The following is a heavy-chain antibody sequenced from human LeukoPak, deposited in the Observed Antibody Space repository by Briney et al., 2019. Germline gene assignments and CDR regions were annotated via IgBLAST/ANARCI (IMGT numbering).Heavy chain of an antibody. CDR3: ARDMSIAAAGTHRGDY. Sequence: GGSLGLSCAASGSTFSSYSMNWVRQAPGKGLEWVSSISSSSSYIYYADSVKGRFTISRDNAKNSLYLQMNSLRAEDTAVYYCARDMSIAAAGTHRGDYWGQGTLVTVSS. J-gene: IGHJ4*02. CDR2: ISSSSSYI. V-gene: IGHV3-21*01. D-gene: IGHD6-13*01. CDR1: GSTFSSYS.